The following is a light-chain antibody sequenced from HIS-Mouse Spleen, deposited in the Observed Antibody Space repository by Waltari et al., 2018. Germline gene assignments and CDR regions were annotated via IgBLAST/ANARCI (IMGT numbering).Light chain of an antibody. V-gene: IGLV1-51*01. CDR2: DNN. Sequence: QSVLTQPPSVSAAPGQKVTIACSGSSSNIGHNYLLLYQQLPGTAPQLPIYDNNKRPSGIPNRFSGSKSGTSATLGITGLQTGDEADYYCGTWDSSLSAWVFGGGTKLTVL. J-gene: IGLJ3*02. CDR3: GTWDSSLSAWV. CDR1: SSNIGHNY.